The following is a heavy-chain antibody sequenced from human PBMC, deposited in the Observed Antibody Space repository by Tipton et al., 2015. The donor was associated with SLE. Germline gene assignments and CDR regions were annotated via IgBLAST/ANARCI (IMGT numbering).Heavy chain of an antibody. CDR3: ATGVAVAPDY. V-gene: IGHV3-23*01. D-gene: IGHD6-19*01. J-gene: IGHJ4*02. CDR1: GFTFTSYA. CDR2: ITGSGTYT. Sequence: SLRLSCAGSGFTFTSYAMSWVRQAPGKGLEWVSTITGSGTYTYYADSVKGRSTISRDNSKNTLYLQMNSLRTEDTAVFYCATGVAVAPDYWGQGTLVTVSS.